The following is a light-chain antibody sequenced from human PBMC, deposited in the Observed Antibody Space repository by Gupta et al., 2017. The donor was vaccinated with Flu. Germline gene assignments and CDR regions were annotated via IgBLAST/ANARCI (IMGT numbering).Light chain of an antibody. V-gene: IGKV1-27*01. CDR1: QGISNS. CDR2: AAS. J-gene: IGKJ1*01. Sequence: DIQMTQSPSSLSASVGDRVTITCRASQGISNSLAWYQQKPGKVPKLLIHAASTLQSGVPSRVSGGGSGTDFTLTISSLQPEDVATYYCQKYNSVPPTFGQGTKVEIK. CDR3: QKYNSVPPT.